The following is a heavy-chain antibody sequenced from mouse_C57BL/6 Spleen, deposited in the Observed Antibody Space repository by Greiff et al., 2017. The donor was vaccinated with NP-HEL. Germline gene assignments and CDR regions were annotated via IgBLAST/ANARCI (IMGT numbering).Heavy chain of an antibody. J-gene: IGHJ3*01. CDR2: IRLKSDNYAT. V-gene: IGHV6-3*01. Sequence: EVKLVESGGGLVQPGGSMKLSCVASGFTFSNYWMNLVRQSPEKGLEWVAQIRLKSDNYATHYAESVKGRFTISRDDSKSSVYLQMNNLRAEDTGIYYCTAYGKDGWFAYWGQGTLVTVSA. CDR1: GFTFSNYW. D-gene: IGHD2-1*01. CDR3: TAYGKDGWFAY.